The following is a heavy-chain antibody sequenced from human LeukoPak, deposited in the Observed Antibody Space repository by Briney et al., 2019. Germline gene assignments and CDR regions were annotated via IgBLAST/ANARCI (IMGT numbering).Heavy chain of an antibody. D-gene: IGHD1-26*01. CDR3: ARDRGSTEFDY. J-gene: IGHJ4*02. CDR1: GFTFSSYW. CDR2: IKQDGSEK. V-gene: IGHV3-7*01. Sequence: GGSLRLSCAASGFTFSSYWMSWVRQAPGKGLEWVANIKQDGSEKYYVDSVKGRFTISRDNAKNTLYLQMNSLRAEDTAVYFCARDRGSTEFDYWGQGTLVTVSS.